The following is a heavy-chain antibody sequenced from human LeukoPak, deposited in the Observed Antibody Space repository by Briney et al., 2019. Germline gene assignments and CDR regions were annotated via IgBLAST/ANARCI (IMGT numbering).Heavy chain of an antibody. CDR1: GYTFSSYG. D-gene: IGHD6-6*01. Sequence: PGGSLRLSCAASGYTFSSYGMHWVRQAPGKGLEWGAFIRYDGSNKYYADSVKGRFTISRDNSKNTLYLQMNSLRAEDTAVYYCAKDLSSSSGLYYYYYMDVWGKGTTVTVSS. CDR2: IRYDGSNK. V-gene: IGHV3-30*02. J-gene: IGHJ6*03. CDR3: AKDLSSSSGLYYYYYMDV.